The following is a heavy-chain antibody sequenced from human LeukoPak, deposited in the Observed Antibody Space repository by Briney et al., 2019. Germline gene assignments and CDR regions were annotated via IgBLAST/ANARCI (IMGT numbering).Heavy chain of an antibody. CDR2: ISWNSGSI. V-gene: IGHV3-9*01. CDR1: GFTFDDYA. D-gene: IGHD3-3*01. CDR3: AKGPEKLRFLEWLLPYYFDY. J-gene: IGHJ4*02. Sequence: GGSLRLSCAASGFTFDDYAMHWVRQAPGKGLEWVSGISWNSGSIGYADSVKGRFTISRDNAENSLYLQMNSLRAEDTALYYCAKGPEKLRFLEWLLPYYFDYWGQGTLVTVSS.